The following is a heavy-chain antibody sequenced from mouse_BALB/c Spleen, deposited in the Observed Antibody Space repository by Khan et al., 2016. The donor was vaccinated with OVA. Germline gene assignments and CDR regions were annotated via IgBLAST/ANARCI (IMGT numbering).Heavy chain of an antibody. CDR3: ARQPDYHYYVLDY. V-gene: IGHV2-6-1*01. D-gene: IGHD1-1*02. CDR1: GFSLTNSG. J-gene: IGHJ4*01. Sequence: VELVESGPGLVAPSQSLSITCTISGFSLTNSGIHWVRQPPGKGLEWLVVIWSDGSTTYNSTLKSRLSITKDNSKSQVFLKMNSLQTDDTAMYXCARQPDYHYYVLDYWGQGTSVTVSS. CDR2: IWSDGST.